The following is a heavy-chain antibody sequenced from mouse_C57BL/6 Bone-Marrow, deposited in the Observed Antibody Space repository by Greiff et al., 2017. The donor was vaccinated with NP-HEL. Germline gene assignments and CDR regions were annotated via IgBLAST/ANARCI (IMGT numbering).Heavy chain of an antibody. CDR2: INPYNGGT. J-gene: IGHJ3*01. V-gene: IGHV1-19*01. Sequence: VQLQQSGPVLVKPGASVKMSCKASGYTFTDYYMNWVKQSHGKSLEWIGVINPYNGGTSYNQKFKGKATLTVDKSSSTAYMELNSLTSEDSAVYYCARELGWFAYWGQGTLVTVSA. D-gene: IGHD4-1*01. CDR3: ARELGWFAY. CDR1: GYTFTDYY.